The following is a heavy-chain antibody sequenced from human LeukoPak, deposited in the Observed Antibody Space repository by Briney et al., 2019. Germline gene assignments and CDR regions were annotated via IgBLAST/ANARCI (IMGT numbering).Heavy chain of an antibody. CDR3: AREGAAAGTSYYYYMDV. CDR2: ISAYNGNT. J-gene: IGHJ6*03. D-gene: IGHD6-13*01. CDR1: GYTFTRYI. V-gene: IGHV1-18*01. Sequence: GAPVKASCKASGYTFTRYIISWVRQAPGHGLECMGWISAYNGNTNYAQKLQGRVTMTTDTSTSTAYMELRSLRSDDTAVYYCAREGAAAGTSYYYYMDVWGKGTTVTVSS.